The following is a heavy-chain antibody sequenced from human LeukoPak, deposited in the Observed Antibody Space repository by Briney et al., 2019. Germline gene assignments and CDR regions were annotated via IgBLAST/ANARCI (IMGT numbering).Heavy chain of an antibody. D-gene: IGHD5-18*01. J-gene: IGHJ4*02. CDR3: ARGRGYSYGLYPNFDY. V-gene: IGHV1-18*01. CDR2: ISAYNGNT. CDR1: GYTFTIYG. Sequence: ASVNLSCKSSGYTFTIYGISWVRQSPGQGLEWRGWISAYNGNTNYAQKLQGRVSMTTDTSTSTAYMELRSLRPDDTAVYYCARGRGYSYGLYPNFDYWGQGTLVTVSS.